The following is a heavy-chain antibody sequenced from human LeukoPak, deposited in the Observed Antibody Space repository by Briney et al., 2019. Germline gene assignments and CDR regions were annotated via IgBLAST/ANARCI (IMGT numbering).Heavy chain of an antibody. CDR3: ARSWDCYDSSGQDAFDI. CDR2: INPSGGST. D-gene: IGHD3-22*01. Sequence: ASVKVSCKASGYTFTSNYIHWVRQAPGQGLEWMGIINPSGGSTSYAQKFQGRVTMTRDTSTSTVYMELSSLRSEDTAVYYCARSWDCYDSSGQDAFDIWGQGTMVTVSS. J-gene: IGHJ3*02. V-gene: IGHV1-46*01. CDR1: GYTFTSNY.